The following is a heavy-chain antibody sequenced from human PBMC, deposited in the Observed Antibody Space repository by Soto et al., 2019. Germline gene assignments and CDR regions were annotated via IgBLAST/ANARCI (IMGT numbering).Heavy chain of an antibody. CDR1: GFTFSSYT. CDR2: INSGGRT. J-gene: IGHJ4*02. Sequence: VQLLESGGDLVQPGGSLRLSCAASGFTFSSYTMTWVRQAPGKGLEWVSGINSGGRTYYADSVKGRFTISRDDSKNTLYLQIISLRAEDTAVYYCAKDLRPDGVWDFDYWGQGTLVTVSS. D-gene: IGHD4-17*01. CDR3: AKDLRPDGVWDFDY. V-gene: IGHV3-23*01.